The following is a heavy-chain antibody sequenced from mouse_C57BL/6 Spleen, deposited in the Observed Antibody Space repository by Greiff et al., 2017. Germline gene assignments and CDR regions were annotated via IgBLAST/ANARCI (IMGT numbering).Heavy chain of an antibody. CDR2: IDPETGGT. J-gene: IGHJ4*01. CDR1: GYTFTDYE. D-gene: IGHD2-5*01. Sequence: QVQLKQSGAELVRPGASVTLSCKASGYTFTDYEMHWVKQTPVHGLEWIGAIDPETGGTAYNQKFKGKAILTADKSSSPAYMELRSLTSEDSAVYYCTRAGSSYYSNYVKAMDYWGQGTSVSVSS. V-gene: IGHV1-15*01. CDR3: TRAGSSYYSNYVKAMDY.